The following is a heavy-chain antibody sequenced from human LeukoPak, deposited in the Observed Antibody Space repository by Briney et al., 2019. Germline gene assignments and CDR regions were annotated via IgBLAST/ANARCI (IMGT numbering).Heavy chain of an antibody. V-gene: IGHV3-23*01. CDR3: AKGVSGYYYFDY. J-gene: IGHJ4*02. D-gene: IGHD3-22*01. Sequence: GGSLRLSCAASGFTVSSNYMSWVRQAPGKGLEWVSAISGSGDTTSYADSVKGRFAISRDNSKNTLFLQMNSLRAEDTAIYYCAKGVSGYYYFDYWGQGTLVTVSS. CDR2: ISGSGDTT. CDR1: GFTVSSNY.